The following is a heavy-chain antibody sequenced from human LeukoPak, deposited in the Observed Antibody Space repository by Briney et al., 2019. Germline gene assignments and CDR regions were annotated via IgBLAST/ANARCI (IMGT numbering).Heavy chain of an antibody. D-gene: IGHD3-22*01. CDR1: GFTFSSYG. J-gene: IGHJ4*02. Sequence: GGSLRLSCAASGFTFSSYGMTWLRQTPAKELEWVSAISGSGETTYYSDSVKGRFTISRDNSKNTLFLQMNSLRVEDAAMYYCAKTHGYFDQWGQGTLVAVSS. CDR3: AKTHGYFDQ. V-gene: IGHV3-23*01. CDR2: ISGSGETT.